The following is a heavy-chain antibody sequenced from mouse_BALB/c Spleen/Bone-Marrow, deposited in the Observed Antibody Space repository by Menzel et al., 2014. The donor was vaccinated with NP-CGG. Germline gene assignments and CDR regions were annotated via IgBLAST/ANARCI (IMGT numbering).Heavy chain of an antibody. D-gene: IGHD3-1*01. CDR1: GYTFSNYW. J-gene: IGHJ2*01. V-gene: IGHV1-5*01. CDR3: TTLARNKFDY. CDR2: IYPGNSDT. Sequence: EVHLVESGTVLARPGAAVKMSCKASGYTFSNYWMHWVKQRPGQGLEWIGTIYPGNSDTTYNQKFKGKATLTAVTSTSTAYMELSSLTNEDSAVYYCTTLARNKFDYWGQGTTPTVSS.